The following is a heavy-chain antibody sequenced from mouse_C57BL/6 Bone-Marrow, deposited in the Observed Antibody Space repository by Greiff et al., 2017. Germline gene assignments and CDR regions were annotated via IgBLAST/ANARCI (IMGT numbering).Heavy chain of an antibody. Sequence: VQLQQPGAELVKPGASVKLSCKASGYTFTSYWMQWVKQRPGQGLEWIGEIDPSDSYTNYNQKFKGKATLTVDPSSSTAYMQLSSLTSEDSAVYYCAREDYYGSSQYYFDFWGKGTTLTVSS. D-gene: IGHD1-1*01. CDR2: IDPSDSYT. V-gene: IGHV1-50*01. CDR3: AREDYYGSSQYYFDF. J-gene: IGHJ2*01. CDR1: GYTFTSYW.